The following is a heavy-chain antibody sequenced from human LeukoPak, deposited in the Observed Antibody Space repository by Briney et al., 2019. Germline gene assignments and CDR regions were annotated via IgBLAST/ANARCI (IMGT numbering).Heavy chain of an antibody. D-gene: IGHD5-12*01. CDR3: ARVSGYVDS. V-gene: IGHV4-59*01. Sequence: SETLSLTCTVSGGSISSYYWSWMRQPPGKGLEWIGYIYNSGSTSYNPSLQSRVIISVDTSKNQFSLKLTPVTAADTAVYYCARVSGYVDSWGQGTLVTVSS. CDR1: GGSISSYY. CDR2: IYNSGST. J-gene: IGHJ5*01.